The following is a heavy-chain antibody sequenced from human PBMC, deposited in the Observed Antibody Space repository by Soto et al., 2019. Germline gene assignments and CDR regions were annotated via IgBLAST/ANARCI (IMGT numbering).Heavy chain of an antibody. J-gene: IGHJ6*02. CDR1: GFTFSSYG. CDR3: ARSQGDCCYYGMDV. D-gene: IGHD3-16*01. V-gene: IGHV3-33*01. CDR2: IWYDGSNK. Sequence: QVQLVESGGGVVQPGRSLRLSCAASGFTFSSYGMHWVRQAPGKGLEWVAVIWYDGSNKYYADSVKGRFTISRDKSKNTLYLQINSLRAEDTAVYYCARSQGDCCYYGMDVWGQGTTVTVSS.